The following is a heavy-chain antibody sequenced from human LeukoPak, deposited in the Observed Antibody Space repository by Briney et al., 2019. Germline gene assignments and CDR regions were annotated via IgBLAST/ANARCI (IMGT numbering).Heavy chain of an antibody. CDR3: ARDSRAHRVVVPAATSRGYWYFDL. J-gene: IGHJ2*01. CDR2: IYYSGST. D-gene: IGHD2-2*01. Sequence: SETLSLTCTVSGGSISSYYWSWIRQPPGKGLEWIGYIYYSGSTNYNPSLKSRVTISVDTSMNQFSLKLSSVTAADTAVYYCARDSRAHRVVVPAATSRGYWYFDLWGRGTLVTVSS. CDR1: GGSISSYY. V-gene: IGHV4-59*01.